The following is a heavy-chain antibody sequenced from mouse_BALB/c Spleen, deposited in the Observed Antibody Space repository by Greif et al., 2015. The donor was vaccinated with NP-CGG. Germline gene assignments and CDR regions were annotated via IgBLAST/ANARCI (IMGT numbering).Heavy chain of an antibody. Sequence: EVQVVESGGGLVKPGGSLKLSCAASGFTFSSYTMSWVRQTPEKRLEWVATISSGGSYTYYPGSVKGRFTISRDNAKNTLYLQMSSLKSEDTAMYYCTRDDYFDYWGQGTTLTVSS. CDR1: GFTFSSYT. CDR3: TRDDYFDY. J-gene: IGHJ2*01. V-gene: IGHV5-6-4*01. CDR2: ISSGGSYT.